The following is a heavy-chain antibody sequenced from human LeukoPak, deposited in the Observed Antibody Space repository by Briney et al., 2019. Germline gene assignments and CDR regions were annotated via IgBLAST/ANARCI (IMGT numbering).Heavy chain of an antibody. CDR1: GFTFSNYA. V-gene: IGHV3-43*02. CDR2: ISGDGVST. Sequence: GGSRRLSCAASGFTFSNYAMNWVRQAPGKGLEWVSLISGDGVSTFYADSVKGRFSISRDNSKNSLSLEMNSLRTEDTAMYYCARESGKFDYWGQGTLVAVSS. J-gene: IGHJ4*02. CDR3: ARESGKFDY.